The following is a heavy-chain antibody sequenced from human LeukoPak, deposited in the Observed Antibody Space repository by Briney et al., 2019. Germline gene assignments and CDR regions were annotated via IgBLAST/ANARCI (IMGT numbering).Heavy chain of an antibody. Sequence: PGGSLRLSCAASGLTFRNYVIRWVRQAPGKGLEWVAVTSSDLNVKLYAVSVKGRFTISRDNSRSTLYLQMNSLRPEDTAIYYCAREGYYGSGSPPSLYFDYWGQGTLVTVSS. CDR1: GLTFRNYV. CDR3: AREGYYGSGSPPSLYFDY. CDR2: TSSDLNVK. D-gene: IGHD3-10*01. J-gene: IGHJ4*02. V-gene: IGHV3-30-3*01.